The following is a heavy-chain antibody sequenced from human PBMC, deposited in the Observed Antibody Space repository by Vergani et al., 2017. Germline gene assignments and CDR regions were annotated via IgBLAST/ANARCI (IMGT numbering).Heavy chain of an antibody. CDR3: ARGGNYYDSSGYRATLDWYFDL. J-gene: IGHJ2*01. D-gene: IGHD3-22*01. CDR2: INSDGSST. V-gene: IGHV3-74*02. CDR1: GFTFSSYW. Sequence: EVQLVESGGGLVKPGGSLRLSCAASGFTFSSYWMHWVRQAPGKGLVWVSRINSDGSSTTYADSVKGRFTISRDNAKNTLYLQMNSLRAEDTAVYYCARGGNYYDSSGYRATLDWYFDLWGRGTLVTVSS.